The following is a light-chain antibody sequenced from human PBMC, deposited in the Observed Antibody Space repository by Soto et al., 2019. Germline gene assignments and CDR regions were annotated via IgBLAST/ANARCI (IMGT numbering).Light chain of an antibody. Sequence: EIVLTQTPATLSVSPGERATLSCRASQSVSSDLAWYQQKPGQAPRLLIYYTSTRATGFPARFSGGGSGTDFTLTISSLEPEDFAVYYCQQRSKWVTFGRGTKVDI. V-gene: IGKV3-11*01. CDR1: QSVSSD. CDR3: QQRSKWVT. J-gene: IGKJ4*01. CDR2: YTS.